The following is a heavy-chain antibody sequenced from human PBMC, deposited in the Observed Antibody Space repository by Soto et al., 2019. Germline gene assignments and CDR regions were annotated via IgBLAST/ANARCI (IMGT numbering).Heavy chain of an antibody. D-gene: IGHD3-3*01. J-gene: IGHJ4*02. Sequence: QVQLQESGPGLVKPSETLSLTCTVSGGSISSYYWSWIRQPPGKVLEWIGYIYYSGSTNYNPSLKSRVTTSVVTSKNQFSLKLSSVTAADTAVYYCAGVYYRGEWLSYFDYWGQGTLVTVSS. CDR2: IYYSGST. V-gene: IGHV4-59*01. CDR1: GGSISSYY. CDR3: AGVYYRGEWLSYFDY.